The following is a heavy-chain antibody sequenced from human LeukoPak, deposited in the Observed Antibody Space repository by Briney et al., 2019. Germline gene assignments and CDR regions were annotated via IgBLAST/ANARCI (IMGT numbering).Heavy chain of an antibody. CDR2: IYYSGST. Sequence: SETLSLTCAVYGGSFSGYYWSWIRQPPGKGLEWIGYIYYSGSTNYNPSLKSRVTISVDTSKNQFSLKLSSVTAADTAVYYCARVIVGATVFDYWGQGTLVTVSS. J-gene: IGHJ4*02. CDR1: GGSFSGYY. D-gene: IGHD1-26*01. CDR3: ARVIVGATVFDY. V-gene: IGHV4-59*01.